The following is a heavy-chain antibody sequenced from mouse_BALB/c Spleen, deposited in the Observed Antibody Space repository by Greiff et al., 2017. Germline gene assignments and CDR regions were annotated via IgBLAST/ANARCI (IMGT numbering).Heavy chain of an antibody. D-gene: IGHD2-2*01. CDR2: INPYNDGT. CDR3: ARGDGYDGGYYYAMDY. CDR1: GYTFTSYV. J-gene: IGHJ4*01. Sequence: VQLQQSGPELVKPGASVKMSCKASGYTFTSYVMHWVKQKPGQGLEWIGYINPYNDGTKYNEKFKGKATLTSDKSSSTAYMELSSLTSEDSAVYYCARGDGYDGGYYYAMDYWGQGTSVTVSS. V-gene: IGHV1-14*01.